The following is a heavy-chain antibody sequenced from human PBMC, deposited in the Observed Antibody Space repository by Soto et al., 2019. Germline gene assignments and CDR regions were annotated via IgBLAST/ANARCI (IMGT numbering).Heavy chain of an antibody. CDR1: GGSINYNSYY. V-gene: IGHV4-39*02. D-gene: IGHD2-15*01. CDR2: IFYTGTT. Sequence: SETLSLTCSVSGGSINYNSYYWGWIRQPPGKGLEWVGGIFYTGTTYYSPSLKDRVTISVDTSKNSFSLHLTSVTAADTAVYFCARLVVVAPVANAWGQGTLVTVPQ. J-gene: IGHJ5*02. CDR3: ARLVVVAPVANA.